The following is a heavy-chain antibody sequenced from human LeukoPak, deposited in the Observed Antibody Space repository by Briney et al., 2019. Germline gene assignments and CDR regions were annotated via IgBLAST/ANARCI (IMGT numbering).Heavy chain of an antibody. D-gene: IGHD4-17*01. J-gene: IGHJ4*02. CDR3: ARTGSTVTMLYPFDH. V-gene: IGHV4-59*01. CDR1: GGSTRSYY. CDR2: IYHSGST. Sequence: SETLSLTCTVSGGSTRSYYWSWIRQPPGKGLEWIGYIYHSGSTNYNPSLKSRVSISVDTSKNQFSLKLSSVTAADTAVYYCARTGSTVTMLYPFDHWGQGTLVTVSS.